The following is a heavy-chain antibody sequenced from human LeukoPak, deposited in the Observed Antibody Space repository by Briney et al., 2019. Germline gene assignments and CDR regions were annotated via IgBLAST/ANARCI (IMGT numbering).Heavy chain of an antibody. CDR2: IYYSGST. V-gene: IGHV4-61*01. D-gene: IGHD1-26*01. J-gene: IGHJ4*02. Sequence: SETLSLTCTVSGGSVSSGSYYWSWIRQPPGKGLEWIGYIYYSGSTNYNPSLKSRVTISVDTSKNQFSLKLSSVTAADTAVYYCARAAYSGSYHSDYWGQGTLVTVSS. CDR1: GGSVSSGSYY. CDR3: ARAAYSGSYHSDY.